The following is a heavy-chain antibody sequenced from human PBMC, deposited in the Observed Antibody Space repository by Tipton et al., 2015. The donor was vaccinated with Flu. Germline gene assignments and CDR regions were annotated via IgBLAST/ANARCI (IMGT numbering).Heavy chain of an antibody. Sequence: SLRLSCVASGFTFSGYGMHWVRQAPGEGLEWVAVISYHGNDAYYADSVKGRFTISRDNSKNTLYLQMNSLRAEDTAVYYCAKQTTMVRGSMGDYWGQGTLVTASS. V-gene: IGHV3-30*18. CDR1: GFTFSGYG. J-gene: IGHJ4*02. CDR3: AKQTTMVRGSMGDY. D-gene: IGHD3-10*01. CDR2: ISYHGNDA.